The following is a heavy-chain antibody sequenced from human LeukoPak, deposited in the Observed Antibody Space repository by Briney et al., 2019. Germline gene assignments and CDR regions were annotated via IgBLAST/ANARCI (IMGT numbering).Heavy chain of an antibody. J-gene: IGHJ6*02. D-gene: IGHD3-10*01. CDR1: GFTFSDYY. Sequence: GSLRLSCAASGFTFSDYYMSWIRQAPGKGLEWVSYISSSGSTIYYADSVKGRFTISRDNAKNSLYLQMNSLRAEDTAVYYCATSATGDYYYGMDVWGQGTTVTVSS. CDR3: ATSATGDYYYGMDV. V-gene: IGHV3-11*01. CDR2: ISSSGSTI.